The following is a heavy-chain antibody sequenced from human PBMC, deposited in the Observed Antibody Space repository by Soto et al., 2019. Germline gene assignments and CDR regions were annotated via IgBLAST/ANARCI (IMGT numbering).Heavy chain of an antibody. CDR3: GKGNQHDYGDLYFFDY. Sequence: PGGSLRLSCAASGFTFSSFAMSWVRQAPGKGLEWVSTISGGGGGTYYAASLKGRFTISRDNSKHTLLLQMNSLRAEDTAVYFCGKGNQHDYGDLYFFDYWGQGTLVTVSS. V-gene: IGHV3-23*01. CDR2: ISGGGGGT. D-gene: IGHD4-17*01. J-gene: IGHJ4*02. CDR1: GFTFSSFA.